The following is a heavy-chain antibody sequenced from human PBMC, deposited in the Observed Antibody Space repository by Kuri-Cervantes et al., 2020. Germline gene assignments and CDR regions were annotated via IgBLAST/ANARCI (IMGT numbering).Heavy chain of an antibody. CDR1: GYTFTSYD. CDR2: MNPNSGNT. CDR3: ASRSSTSSYYYMDV. D-gene: IGHD2-2*01. Sequence: ASVKVSCKASGYTFTSYDINWVRQATGQGLEWMGWMNPNSGNTGYAQKFQGRVTMTRDTSISTAYMELSRLRSDDTAVYYCASRSSTSSYYYMDVWAKGPRSRLL. V-gene: IGHV1-8*02. J-gene: IGHJ6*03.